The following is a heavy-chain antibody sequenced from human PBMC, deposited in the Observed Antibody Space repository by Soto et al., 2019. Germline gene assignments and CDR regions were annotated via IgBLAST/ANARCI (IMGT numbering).Heavy chain of an antibody. V-gene: IGHV1-69*06. CDR1: GGTLSDHG. Sequence: QAQLEQSGAEVKKPGSSVKVSCKASGGTLSDHGVAWLRQAPGQGLEWMGGTITVFNTAKYEQKFQGRVTVTADKFTNKAYMELSSLRSEDTAFFFCARGVYGSWNDYTGPSAFCIWGQGTMVIVSS. J-gene: IGHJ3*02. D-gene: IGHD3-10*01. CDR2: TITVFNTA. CDR3: ARGVYGSWNDYTGPSAFCI.